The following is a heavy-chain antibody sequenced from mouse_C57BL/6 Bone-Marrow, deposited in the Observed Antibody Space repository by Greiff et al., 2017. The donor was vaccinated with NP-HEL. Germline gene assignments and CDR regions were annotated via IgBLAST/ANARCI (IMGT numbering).Heavy chain of an antibody. V-gene: IGHV2-2*01. D-gene: IGHD3-2*02. CDR3: ARRQLRLLGYAMDY. CDR2: IWSGGST. CDR1: GFSLTSYG. Sequence: VKLMESGPGLVQPSQSLSITCTVSGFSLTSYGVHWVRQSPGKGLEWLGVIWSGGSTDYNAAFISRLSISKDNSKSQVFFKMNSLQADDTAIYYCARRQLRLLGYAMDYWGQGTSVTVSS. J-gene: IGHJ4*01.